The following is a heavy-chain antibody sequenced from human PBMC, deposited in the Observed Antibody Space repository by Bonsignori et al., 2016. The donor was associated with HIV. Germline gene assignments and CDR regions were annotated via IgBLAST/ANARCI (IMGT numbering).Heavy chain of an antibody. CDR2: IIPIFGTA. J-gene: IGHJ4*02. D-gene: IGHD3-22*01. CDR3: ARDRYYDSSGYYSVPDY. V-gene: IGHV1-69*01. Sequence: WVRQAPGQGLEWMGGIIPIFGTANYAQKFQGRVTITADESTSTAYMELSSLRSEDTAVYYCARDRYYDSSGYYSVPDYWGQGTLVTVSS.